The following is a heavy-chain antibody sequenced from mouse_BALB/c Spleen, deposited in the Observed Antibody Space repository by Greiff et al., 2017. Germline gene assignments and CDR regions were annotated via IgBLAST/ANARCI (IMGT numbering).Heavy chain of an antibody. CDR1: GYSITSGYY. Sequence: VQLQQSGPGLVKPSQSLSLTCSVTGYSITSGYYWNWIRQFPGNKLEWMGYISYDGSNNYNPSLKNRISITRDTSKNQFFLKLNSVTTEDTATYYCARDRGNYVRYAMDYWGQGTSVTVSS. J-gene: IGHJ4*01. CDR2: ISYDGSN. V-gene: IGHV3-6*02. CDR3: ARDRGNYVRYAMDY. D-gene: IGHD2-1*01.